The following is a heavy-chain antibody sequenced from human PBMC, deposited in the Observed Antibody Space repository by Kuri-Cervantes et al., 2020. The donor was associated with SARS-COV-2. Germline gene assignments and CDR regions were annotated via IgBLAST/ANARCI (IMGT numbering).Heavy chain of an antibody. CDR2: INPNSGGT. D-gene: IGHD4-17*01. CDR1: GYTFTDYY. CDR3: ARDPTTVTTGIGMDV. V-gene: IGHV1-2*02. Sequence: ASVKVSCKASGYTFTDYYMHWVRQAPGQGLEWVGWINPNSGGTNYAQKFQGRVAVTRDTPTSTVYMELSSLRSEDTAVYYCARDPTTVTTGIGMDVWGQGTTVTVSS. J-gene: IGHJ6*02.